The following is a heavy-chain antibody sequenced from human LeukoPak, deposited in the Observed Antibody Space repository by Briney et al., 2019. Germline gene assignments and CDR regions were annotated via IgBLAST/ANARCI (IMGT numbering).Heavy chain of an antibody. Sequence: PGGSLRLSCAASGFTFSGYWMSWVRQAPGKGLEWVANINQDGSKKYYVDSVKGRFTISRDNAKNSLYLQMNSLRAEDTAVYYCARDLMGEDYDFWSGYYYFDYWGQGTLVTVSS. V-gene: IGHV3-7*01. D-gene: IGHD3-3*01. J-gene: IGHJ4*02. CDR1: GFTFSGYW. CDR2: INQDGSKK. CDR3: ARDLMGEDYDFWSGYYYFDY.